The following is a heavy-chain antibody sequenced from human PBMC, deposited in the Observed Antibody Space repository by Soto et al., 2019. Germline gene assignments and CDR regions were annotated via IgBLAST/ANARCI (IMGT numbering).Heavy chain of an antibody. J-gene: IGHJ3*01. Sequence: NPXETLSLTGTVSGCFISSGNYWCWIRKPPGKGLEWIVSIFHGGNTYYNPSLKSRVTISVDMSKNQFSLKLNSVTAADTAVYYCARARWYDAFDVWGQGTAVTVSS. CDR1: GCFISSGNY. CDR3: ARARWYDAFDV. D-gene: IGHD2-15*01. CDR2: IFHGGNT. V-gene: IGHV4-38-2*02.